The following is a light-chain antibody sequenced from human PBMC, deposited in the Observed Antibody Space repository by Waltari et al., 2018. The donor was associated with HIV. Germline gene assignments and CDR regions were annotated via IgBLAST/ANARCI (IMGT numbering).Light chain of an antibody. CDR1: SSNIGTGYD. CDR2: GKN. Sequence: QSVLTQPPSVSGAPGQRVTISCTGSSSNIGTGYDVQWYQQLPGVAPKLLIYGKNSRPSGVPDRFSGSKSGTSASLAITGLQAEDEADYYCQSYDSTLSVVFGGGTKLTVL. V-gene: IGLV1-40*01. J-gene: IGLJ2*01. CDR3: QSYDSTLSVV.